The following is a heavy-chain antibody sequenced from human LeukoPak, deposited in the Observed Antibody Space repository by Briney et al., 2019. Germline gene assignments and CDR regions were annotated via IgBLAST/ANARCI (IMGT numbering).Heavy chain of an antibody. V-gene: IGHV4-39*01. D-gene: IGHD5-24*01. CDR1: GGSISSSSYY. Sequence: SETLSLTCTVSGGSISSSSYYWGWIRQPPGKGLEWIGSIYYSGSTYYNPSLKSRVTISVDTSKNQFSLKLSSVTAADTAVYYCARIEEMATNNWGDAFDIWGQGTMVTVSS. CDR3: ARIEEMATNNWGDAFDI. CDR2: IYYSGST. J-gene: IGHJ3*02.